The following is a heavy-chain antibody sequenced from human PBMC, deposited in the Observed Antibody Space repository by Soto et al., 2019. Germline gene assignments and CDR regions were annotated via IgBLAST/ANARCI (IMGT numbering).Heavy chain of an antibody. V-gene: IGHV3-30*18. CDR1: GFTFSSYG. J-gene: IGHJ4*02. CDR2: ISYDGSNK. CDR3: AKEGRKASGLDY. Sequence: QVQLAESGGGVVQPGRSLRLSCAASGFTFSSYGMHWVRQAPGKGLEWVAVISYDGSNKYYADSVKGRFTISRDNSKNTLYLQMNSLRAEDTAVYYCAKEGRKASGLDYWGQGTLVTVSS.